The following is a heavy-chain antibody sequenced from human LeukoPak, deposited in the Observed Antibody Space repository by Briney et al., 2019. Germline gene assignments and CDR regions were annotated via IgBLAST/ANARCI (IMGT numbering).Heavy chain of an antibody. J-gene: IGHJ4*02. D-gene: IGHD3-16*02. CDR3: TTGVMITFGGVIVFDY. CDR1: GFTFSSYW. V-gene: IGHV3-7*05. Sequence: GGSLRLSCAASGFTFSSYWMSWVRQAPGKGLEWVANIKQDGSEKYYVASVKGRFTISRDNAKNSLYLQMNSLRVEDTAVYYCTTGVMITFGGVIVFDYWGQGTLVTVSP. CDR2: IKQDGSEK.